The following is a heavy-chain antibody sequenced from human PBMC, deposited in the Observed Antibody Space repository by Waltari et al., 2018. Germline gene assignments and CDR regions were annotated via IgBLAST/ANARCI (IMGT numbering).Heavy chain of an antibody. CDR3: ARNSGFDYPFDY. J-gene: IGHJ4*02. Sequence: EVQLVESGGGLIQPGGSLRLSCAASGFTVSSNFLTWVRQAPGKGLEWVSVIYSGGTTYYADSVKGRFTISRDNSKNMLYLQMNSLRAEDTAVYYCARNSGFDYPFDYWGQGTLVTVSS. CDR2: IYSGGTT. D-gene: IGHD5-12*01. CDR1: GFTVSSNF. V-gene: IGHV3-53*01.